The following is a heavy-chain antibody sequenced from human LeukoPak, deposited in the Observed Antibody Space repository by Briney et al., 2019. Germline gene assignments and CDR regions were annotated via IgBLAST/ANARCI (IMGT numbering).Heavy chain of an antibody. Sequence: GGSLRLSCAASGFTFSSYWMNWVRQAPGEGLVWFSRINSEGSTINYADSVRGRFTISRDNAKNTLYLQMNSLRAEDTAVYYCARSHFYGSGSYQTDDYWGQGTLVTVSS. V-gene: IGHV3-74*01. D-gene: IGHD3-10*01. CDR2: INSEGSTI. J-gene: IGHJ4*02. CDR3: ARSHFYGSGSYQTDDY. CDR1: GFTFSSYW.